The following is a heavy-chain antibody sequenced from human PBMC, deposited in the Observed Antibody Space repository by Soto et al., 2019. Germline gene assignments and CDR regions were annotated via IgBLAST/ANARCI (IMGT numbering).Heavy chain of an antibody. V-gene: IGHV3-15*07. Sequence: PGGSLRLSCVGSGISFSDASMSWVRQAPGRGLEWVGRIKRQTEGGTTDYPASVKGRFIISRDDSENTLYLQMDSLKTEDTAMYFCARDVGLAQVTEHRDYFDYWGLGTLVTVSS. D-gene: IGHD2-15*01. CDR3: ARDVGLAQVTEHRDYFDY. CDR2: IKRQTEGGTT. J-gene: IGHJ4*02. CDR1: GISFSDAS.